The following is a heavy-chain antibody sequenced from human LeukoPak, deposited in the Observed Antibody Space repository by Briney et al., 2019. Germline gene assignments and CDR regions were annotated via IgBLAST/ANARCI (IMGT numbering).Heavy chain of an antibody. CDR2: VYYSGST. V-gene: IGHV4-39*07. D-gene: IGHD6-19*01. Sequence: PSETLSLTCTVSGGSITSSSYYWGWIRQPPGTGLEWIGSVYYSGSTYYNPSLKSRVTISVDTSKNQFSLKLSSVTAADTAVYYCARTSSSGLVGGYYFDYWGQGTLVTVSS. CDR3: ARTSSSGLVGGYYFDY. J-gene: IGHJ4*02. CDR1: GGSITSSSYY.